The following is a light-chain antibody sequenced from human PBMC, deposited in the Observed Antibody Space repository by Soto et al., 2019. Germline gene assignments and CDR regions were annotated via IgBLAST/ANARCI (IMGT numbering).Light chain of an antibody. CDR3: QQRVNWPPT. CDR2: DAS. V-gene: IGKV3-11*01. CDR1: QSVSSY. Sequence: EVVLTQSPATLSLSPGERATLSCRASQSVSSYLAWYQQKPGQTPRLLIYDASNRATGIPARFSGSGSGTDFTLTISSPVPEDFAFYFCQQRVNWPPTFGPGTKADI. J-gene: IGKJ3*01.